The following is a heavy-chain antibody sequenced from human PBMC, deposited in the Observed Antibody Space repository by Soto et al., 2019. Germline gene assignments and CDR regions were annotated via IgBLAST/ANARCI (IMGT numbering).Heavy chain of an antibody. J-gene: IGHJ4*02. V-gene: IGHV3-30*18. D-gene: IGHD6-19*01. Sequence: GGSLRLSCAASGFTFSTYGMHWVRQAPGKGLEWVAVISFDGSNKYFADSVKGRFSISRDNSKNTLYLQIDSLRPEDTAVYYCANGRRDSGWPEFDYWGQGTLVTVSS. CDR3: ANGRRDSGWPEFDY. CDR1: GFTFSTYG. CDR2: ISFDGSNK.